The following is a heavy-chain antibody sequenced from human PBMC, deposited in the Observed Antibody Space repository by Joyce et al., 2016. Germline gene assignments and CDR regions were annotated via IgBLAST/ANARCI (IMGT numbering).Heavy chain of an antibody. Sequence: EVQLVESGGGLVRPGGSLRLSCAASGFTFSSYRMNWVRQAPVKGLEWVSYISSNRNYIYYADAVKGRFTISRDNAKSSLFLQMDSLRAEDTAVYYCARNSAPRASTYYGLDVWGQGTTVTVSS. D-gene: IGHD5/OR15-5a*01. V-gene: IGHV3-21*05. J-gene: IGHJ6*02. CDR3: ARNSAPRASTYYGLDV. CDR1: GFTFSSYR. CDR2: ISSNRNYI.